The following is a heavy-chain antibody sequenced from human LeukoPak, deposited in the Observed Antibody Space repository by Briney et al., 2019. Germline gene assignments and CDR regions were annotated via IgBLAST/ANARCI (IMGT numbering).Heavy chain of an antibody. CDR1: GFTFSSYS. V-gene: IGHV3-21*01. D-gene: IGHD3-22*01. CDR3: ARERRSVVITTDAFDI. J-gene: IGHJ3*02. Sequence: GGSLRLSCAASGFTFSSYSMNWVRQAPGKVQEWVSSISSSSSYIYYADSVKGRFTISRDNAKNSLYLQMSSLRAEDTAVYYCARERRSVVITTDAFDIWGQGTMVTVSS. CDR2: ISSSSSYI.